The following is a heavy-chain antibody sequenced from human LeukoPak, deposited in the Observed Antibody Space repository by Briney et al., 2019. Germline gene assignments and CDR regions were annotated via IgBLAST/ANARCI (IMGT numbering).Heavy chain of an antibody. Sequence: SETLSLTCTVSGGSISSYYWGWIRQPPGKGLEWIGSIYYSGSTYYNPSLKSRVTISVDTSKNQFSLKLSSVTAADTAVYYCARHVRWSSWYGGDYWGQGTLVTVSS. CDR3: ARHVRWSSWYGGDY. D-gene: IGHD6-13*01. CDR2: IYYSGST. V-gene: IGHV4-39*01. CDR1: GGSISSYY. J-gene: IGHJ4*02.